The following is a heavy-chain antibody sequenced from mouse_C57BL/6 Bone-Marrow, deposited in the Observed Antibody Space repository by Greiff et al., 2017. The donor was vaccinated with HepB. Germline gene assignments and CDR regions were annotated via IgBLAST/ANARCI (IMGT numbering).Heavy chain of an antibody. D-gene: IGHD1-1*01. CDR3: AYCYGSSYGAWFAY. J-gene: IGHJ3*01. CDR1: GYTFTSYW. Sequence: QVQLQQPGAELVKPGASVKLSCKASGYTFTSYWMQWVKQRPGQGLEWIGEIDPSDSYTNYNQKFKGKATLTVDTSSSTAYMQLSSLTSEDAAVYYCAYCYGSSYGAWFAYWGQGTLVTVSA. CDR2: IDPSDSYT. V-gene: IGHV1-50*01.